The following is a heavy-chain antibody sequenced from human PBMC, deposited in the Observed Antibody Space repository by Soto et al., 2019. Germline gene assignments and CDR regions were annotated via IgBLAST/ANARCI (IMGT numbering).Heavy chain of an antibody. CDR2: IWYDGSNK. J-gene: IGHJ3*02. Sequence: QVQLVESGGGVVQPGRSLRLSCAASGFTFSSYGMHWVRQAPGKGLEWVAVIWYDGSNKYYADSVKGRFTISRDNSKNTLYLKMNSLGAEDTAVYYCARGNVLLWFWEQKDAFEILGQGTIVTVSS. CDR3: ARGNVLLWFWEQKDAFEI. CDR1: GFTFSSYG. V-gene: IGHV3-33*01. D-gene: IGHD3-10*01.